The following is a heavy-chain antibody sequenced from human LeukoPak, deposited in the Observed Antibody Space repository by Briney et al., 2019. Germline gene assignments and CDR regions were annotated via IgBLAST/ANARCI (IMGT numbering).Heavy chain of an antibody. J-gene: IGHJ6*03. CDR2: IRYDGSNK. Sequence: GGSLRLSCAASGFTFSSYGMHWVRQAPGKGLEWVAFIRYDGSNKYYADSVKGRFTISRDNSKNTLYLQMSSLRAEDTAVYYCARDHKGYSYGYRGGYYDYYYMDVWGKGTTVTVSS. V-gene: IGHV3-30*02. CDR1: GFTFSSYG. D-gene: IGHD5-18*01. CDR3: ARDHKGYSYGYRGGYYDYYYMDV.